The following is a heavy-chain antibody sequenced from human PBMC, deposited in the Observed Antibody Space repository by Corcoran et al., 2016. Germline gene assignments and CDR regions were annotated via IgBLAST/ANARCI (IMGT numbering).Heavy chain of an antibody. J-gene: IGHJ6*02. Sequence: QVQLVESGGGVVQPGRSLRLSCVVSGFTFSSYGIHCVRQAPVKGLEWVAVISHDGSTKYYADSVKGRFTISRDNSKNTLYLQMNSLTFEDTAGYYCARDRGRMGSLELDNYHFGKDVWGQGTTVTVSS. CDR3: ARDRGRMGSLELDNYHFGKDV. V-gene: IGHV3-30*03. CDR1: GFTFSSYG. CDR2: ISHDGSTK. D-gene: IGHD1-7*01.